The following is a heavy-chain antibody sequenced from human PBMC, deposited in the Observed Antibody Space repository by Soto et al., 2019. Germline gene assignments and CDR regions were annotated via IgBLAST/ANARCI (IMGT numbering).Heavy chain of an antibody. Sequence: AEVNTSCNASGYTFTSYDINFVRQATGQGLEWMGWMNTNSGNTGYAQKFQGRVTMTSNTSISTADMELSSLRSEDTAVYYCARGLPVLGPRRARWAHTRLDVWGRETAV. CDR1: GYTFTSYD. V-gene: IGHV1-8*01. CDR2: MNTNSGNT. CDR3: ARGLPVLGPRRARWAHTRLDV. J-gene: IGHJ6*01. D-gene: IGHD3-16*01.